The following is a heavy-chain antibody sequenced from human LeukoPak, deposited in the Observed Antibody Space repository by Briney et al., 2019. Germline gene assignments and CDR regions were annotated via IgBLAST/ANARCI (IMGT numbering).Heavy chain of an antibody. Sequence: SVKVSCKASGGTFSSYAISWVRQAPGQGLEWMGGIIPIFGTANYARKFQGRVTITADESTSTAYMELSSLRSEDTAVYYCASIELGYCSGGSCYSGSDYYYGMDVWGQGTTVTVSS. CDR2: IIPIFGTA. D-gene: IGHD2-15*01. V-gene: IGHV1-69*01. J-gene: IGHJ6*02. CDR1: GGTFSSYA. CDR3: ASIELGYCSGGSCYSGSDYYYGMDV.